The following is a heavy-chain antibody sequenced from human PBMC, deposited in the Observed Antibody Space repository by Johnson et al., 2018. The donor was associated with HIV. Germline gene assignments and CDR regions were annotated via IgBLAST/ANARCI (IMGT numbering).Heavy chain of an antibody. CDR2: IYSGGGT. CDR3: ASDRIVGADYDAFDI. D-gene: IGHD1-26*01. V-gene: IGHV3-53*01. Sequence: VQLVESGGGLIQQGGSLRLSCAASGFSVTNTSVSWVRQAPGKGLEWVSVIYSGGGTFSADSVRGRFIISRDNSKNTLYLQMNSLRAEDTAVYYCASDRIVGADYDAFDIWGQGTMVTVSS. CDR1: GFSVTNTS. J-gene: IGHJ3*02.